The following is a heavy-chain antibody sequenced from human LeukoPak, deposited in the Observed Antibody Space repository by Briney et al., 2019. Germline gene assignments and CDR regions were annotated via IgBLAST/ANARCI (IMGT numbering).Heavy chain of an antibody. CDR1: GFTFDDRA. D-gene: IGHD3-22*01. J-gene: IGHJ3*02. V-gene: IGHV3-43D*04. Sequence: HPGGSLRLSCGASGFTFDDRAMHWVRQAPGKGLEWVSLISWNGGSTYYADSVKGRFTISRDNSKNTLYLQMSSLRAEDTAVYYCAKDWQHTTTMLVVIGACDIWGQGTMVTVSS. CDR2: ISWNGGST. CDR3: AKDWQHTTTMLVVIGACDI.